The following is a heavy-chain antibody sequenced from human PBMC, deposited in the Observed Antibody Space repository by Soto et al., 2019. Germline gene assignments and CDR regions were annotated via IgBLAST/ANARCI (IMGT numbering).Heavy chain of an antibody. V-gene: IGHV3-23*01. CDR2: IGGSGGNR. Sequence: EVRLLESGGGLVLPGGSLRLSCAASGFTFNAYAMTWVRQAPGKGLEWVSAIGGSGGNRYYAASVKGRFTISRDNSKDALDLQMNSLRVEDTAVYYCARVASDYINSVDHWGQGILVTVSS. CDR1: GFTFNAYA. CDR3: ARVASDYINSVDH. D-gene: IGHD4-4*01. J-gene: IGHJ4*02.